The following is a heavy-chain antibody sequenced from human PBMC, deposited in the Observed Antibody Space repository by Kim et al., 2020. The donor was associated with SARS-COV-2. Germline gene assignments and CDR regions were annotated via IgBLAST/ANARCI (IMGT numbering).Heavy chain of an antibody. Sequence: SETLSLTCTVSGDSISTRGYSWSWIRQHPGKGLEWIGYTYYSGSTYYTPSLKSRVTISIDTSMNQFSLKLSSVTAADTAVYYCASAPSIPWLRDYYFDYWGQGTPVTVSS. V-gene: IGHV4-31*03. D-gene: IGHD5-18*01. CDR3: ASAPSIPWLRDYYFDY. CDR2: TYYSGST. J-gene: IGHJ4*02. CDR1: GDSISTRGYS.